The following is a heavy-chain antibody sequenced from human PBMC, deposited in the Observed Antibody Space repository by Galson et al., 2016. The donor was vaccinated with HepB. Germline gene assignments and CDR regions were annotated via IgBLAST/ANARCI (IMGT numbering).Heavy chain of an antibody. CDR3: ATLGLTDYYYGVDV. CDR1: GKSLTEVS. Sequence: SGKSLTEVSMHWVRQAPGKGLEWMGGFDPEDGERIYAQKFQGRVTMTEDTSTDTAYMELSSLRSEDTAVYFCATLGLTDYYYGVDVWGQGTTVTVSS. V-gene: IGHV1-24*01. CDR2: FDPEDGER. D-gene: IGHD1-20*01. J-gene: IGHJ6*02.